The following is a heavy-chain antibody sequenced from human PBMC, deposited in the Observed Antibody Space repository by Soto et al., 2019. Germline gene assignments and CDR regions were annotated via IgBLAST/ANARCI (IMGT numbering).Heavy chain of an antibody. CDR2: INHSGST. CDR1: GGSFSGYY. J-gene: IGHJ4*02. CDR3: ASRTIYGVPNPLFDY. D-gene: IGHD4-17*01. Sequence: SETLSLTCAVYGGSFSGYYWSWIRQPPGKGLEWIGEINHSGSTNYNPSLKSRVTISVDTSKNQFSLKLSSVTAADTAVYYCASRTIYGVPNPLFDYWGQGTLVTVSS. V-gene: IGHV4-34*01.